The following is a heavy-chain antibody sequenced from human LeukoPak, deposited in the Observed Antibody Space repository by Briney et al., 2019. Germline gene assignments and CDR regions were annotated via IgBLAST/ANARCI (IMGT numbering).Heavy chain of an antibody. V-gene: IGHV3-23*01. J-gene: IGHJ4*02. CDR3: AKDRYSSSSAIFDY. D-gene: IGHD6-6*01. Sequence: PGGSLRLSCAASGFTFSSYAMSWVRQAPGKGLEWVSAISGSGGSTYYADSVKGRFTISRDNSKNTLYLQMNSLRAEDTAVYCCAKDRYSSSSAIFDYWGQGTLVTVSS. CDR1: GFTFSSYA. CDR2: ISGSGGST.